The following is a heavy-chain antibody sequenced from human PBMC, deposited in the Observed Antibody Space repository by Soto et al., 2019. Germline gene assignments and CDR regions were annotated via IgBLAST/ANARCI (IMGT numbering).Heavy chain of an antibody. V-gene: IGHV1-58*01. CDR1: GCTVTSPA. Sequence: SGWVSCKAAGCTVTSPAVQRVRQARGQRLEWIGWIVVGSGNTNYAQKFQERVTITRDMSTSTAYMELSSLRSEDTAVYYCPAAGQSESFGYWGQGTLVTVSS. CDR3: PAAGQSESFGY. D-gene: IGHD3-10*01. CDR2: IVVGSGNT. J-gene: IGHJ4*02.